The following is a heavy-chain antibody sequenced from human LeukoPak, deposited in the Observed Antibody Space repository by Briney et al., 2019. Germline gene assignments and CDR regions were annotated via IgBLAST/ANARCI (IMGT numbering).Heavy chain of an antibody. J-gene: IGHJ4*02. Sequence: GGSLRLSCAASGFTFSSYGMHWVRQAPGKGLEWVAVISYDGSNKYYADSVKGRFTISRDNSKNTLYLQMNSLRAEDTAVYYCARDRGVAAGIFDYWGQGTLVTVSS. D-gene: IGHD3-10*01. V-gene: IGHV3-30*03. CDR1: GFTFSSYG. CDR3: ARDRGVAAGIFDY. CDR2: ISYDGSNK.